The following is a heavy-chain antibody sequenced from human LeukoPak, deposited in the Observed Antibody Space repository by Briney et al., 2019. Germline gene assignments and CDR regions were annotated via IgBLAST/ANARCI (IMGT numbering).Heavy chain of an antibody. CDR3: ARRDCGGDCSSSYYYYYGMDV. Sequence: SVKVSCKASGGTFSSYAISWVRQAPGQGLEWMGGIIPIFGTANYAQKFQGRVTITADESTSTAYMELSSLRSEDTAVYYCARRDCGGDCSSSYYYYYGMDVWGQGTTVTVSS. J-gene: IGHJ6*02. CDR2: IIPIFGTA. CDR1: GGTFSSYA. D-gene: IGHD2-21*02. V-gene: IGHV1-69*13.